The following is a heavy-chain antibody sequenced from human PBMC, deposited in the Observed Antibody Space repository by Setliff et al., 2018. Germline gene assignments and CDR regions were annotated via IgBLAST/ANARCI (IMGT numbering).Heavy chain of an antibody. J-gene: IGHJ6*02. D-gene: IGHD2-21*02. CDR3: AKNWATAHHYYHGMDV. CDR2: IWNDGSNK. V-gene: IGHV3-33*06. CDR1: GFTFSDYG. Sequence: GGSLRLSCVASGFTFSDYGMHWVRQAPGKGLEWVALIWNDGSNKFYGDSVKGRFTISRDNSKSTLYLQMNSLRAEDTAVYYCAKNWATAHHYYHGMDVWGQGTTVTVSS.